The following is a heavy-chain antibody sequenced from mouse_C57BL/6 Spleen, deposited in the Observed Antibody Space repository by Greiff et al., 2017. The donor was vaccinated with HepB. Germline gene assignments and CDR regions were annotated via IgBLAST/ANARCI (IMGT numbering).Heavy chain of an antibody. CDR3: ARDRGSSSFDY. J-gene: IGHJ2*01. Sequence: VQLKESGGGLVKPGGSLKLSCAASGFTFSSYAMSWVRQTPEKRLEWVATISDGGSYTYYPDNVKGRFTISRDNAKNNLYLQMSHLKSEDTAMYYCARDRGSSSFDYWGQGTTLTVSS. CDR1: GFTFSSYA. CDR2: ISDGGSYT. D-gene: IGHD1-1*02. V-gene: IGHV5-4*01.